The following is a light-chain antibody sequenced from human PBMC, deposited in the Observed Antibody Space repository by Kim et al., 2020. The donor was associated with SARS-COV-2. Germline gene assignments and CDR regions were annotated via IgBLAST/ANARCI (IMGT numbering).Light chain of an antibody. V-gene: IGKV1-39*01. CDR2: GAS. CDR1: EDIKTY. J-gene: IGKJ2*01. CDR3: QQTHPSPMYT. Sequence: DIQLTQSPSSLSASVGDRVTITCRASEDIKTYLNWYRQRPEKPPEILIYGASTLQSGVPSTFSGSGSGTDFNLTLSSLQREDAATYFCQQTHPSPMYTFGQGTKLEIK.